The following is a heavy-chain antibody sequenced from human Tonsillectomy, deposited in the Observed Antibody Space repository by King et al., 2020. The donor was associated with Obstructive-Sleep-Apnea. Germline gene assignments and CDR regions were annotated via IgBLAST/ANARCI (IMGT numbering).Heavy chain of an antibody. CDR2: ISYDGSNK. J-gene: IGHJ4*02. CDR1: GFTFSSYA. Sequence: VQLVQSGGGVVQPGRSLRLSCAASGFTFSSYAMHWVRQAPGKGLEWVAVISYDGSNKYYADSVKCRFTISRDNSKNTLYLQMNSLRAEDTAVYYCARAQEGMLWAVAGTVGFDYWGQGTLVTVSS. V-gene: IGHV3-30-3*01. D-gene: IGHD6-19*01. CDR3: ARAQEGMLWAVAGTVGFDY.